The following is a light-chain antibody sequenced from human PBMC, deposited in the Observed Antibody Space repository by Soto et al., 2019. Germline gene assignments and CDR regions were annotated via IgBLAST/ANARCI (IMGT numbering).Light chain of an antibody. V-gene: IGKV4-1*01. J-gene: IGKJ4*01. CDR2: WAS. CDR3: QQYYSTPLT. Sequence: DIVMTQSPDSLAVSLGERATINCKSSQSVLYSSNNKNYLAWYQQKPGPPPKVLIYWASTRESGVPDRFSGSGSGTDFTLTISSLHAEDVAVYYCQQYYSTPLTFGGGTKVEIK. CDR1: QSVLYSSNNKNY.